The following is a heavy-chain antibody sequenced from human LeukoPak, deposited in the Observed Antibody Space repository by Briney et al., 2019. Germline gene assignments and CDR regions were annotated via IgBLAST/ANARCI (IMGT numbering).Heavy chain of an antibody. CDR2: IYHSGST. CDR1: GGSISSGGYY. D-gene: IGHD4-17*01. J-gene: IGHJ4*02. Sequence: SQTLSLTCTVSGGSISSGGYYWSWIRQPPGKGLEWIGYIYHSGSTYYNPSLKSRVTTSMDTSKNQFSLKLSSLTAADTAVYYCARRDLRSPFDYWGRGTLVTVSS. CDR3: ARRDLRSPFDY. V-gene: IGHV4-30-2*01.